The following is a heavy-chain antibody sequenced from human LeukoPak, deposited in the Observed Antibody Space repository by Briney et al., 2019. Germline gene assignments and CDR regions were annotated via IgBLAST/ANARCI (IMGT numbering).Heavy chain of an antibody. CDR2: IFPGESDT. V-gene: IGHV5-51*01. CDR3: ARQYDSSGYYEYYFDS. CDR1: GYSVATYW. J-gene: IGHJ4*02. Sequence: GESRKISCKGSGYSVATYWIAWVRQVPGKGLEWMGIIFPGESDTRYSPSFQGQVTSSADKSISTAYLQWSSLKASDTAMYYCARQYDSSGYYEYYFDSWGQGTRVPLYS. D-gene: IGHD3-22*01.